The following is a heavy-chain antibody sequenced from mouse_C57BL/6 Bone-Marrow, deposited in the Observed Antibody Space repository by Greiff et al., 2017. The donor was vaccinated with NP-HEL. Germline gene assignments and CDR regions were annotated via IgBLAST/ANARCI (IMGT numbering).Heavy chain of an antibody. J-gene: IGHJ4*01. CDR3: ARDGYYPYAMDY. V-gene: IGHV1-52*01. Sequence: VQLQQPGAELVRPGSSVKLSCKASGYTFTSYWMHWVKQRPIQGLEWIGNIDPSDSETHYNQKFKDKATLTVDKSSSTAYMQLSSLTSEDSAVYYGARDGYYPYAMDYWGQGTSVTVSS. CDR2: IDPSDSET. CDR1: GYTFTSYW. D-gene: IGHD2-3*01.